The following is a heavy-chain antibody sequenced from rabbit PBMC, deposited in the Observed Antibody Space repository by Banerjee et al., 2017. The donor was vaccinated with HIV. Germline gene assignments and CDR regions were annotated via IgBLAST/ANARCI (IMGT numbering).Heavy chain of an antibody. D-gene: IGHD1-1*01. CDR3: ARTYDNTRLTRLDL. CDR2: IDTGGGST. Sequence: QEQLEESGGDLVKPEGSLTLTCTASGITIHSYWMCWVRQAPGKGLEWIGCIDTGGGSTYYARWVNGRFSISKTSSTTVTLQMTSLTAADTATYFCARTYDNTRLTRLDLWGPGTLVTVS. J-gene: IGHJ6*01. CDR1: GITIHSYW. V-gene: IGHV1S45*01.